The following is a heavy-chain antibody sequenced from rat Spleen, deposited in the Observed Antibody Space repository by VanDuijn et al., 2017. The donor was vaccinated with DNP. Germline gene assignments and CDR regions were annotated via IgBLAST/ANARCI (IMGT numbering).Heavy chain of an antibody. J-gene: IGHJ2*01. V-gene: IGHV5-20*01. CDR1: GFTFSDYY. CDR2: IDYDGGNT. D-gene: IGHD1-9*01. CDR3: TTESTYYGYFDY. Sequence: EVQLVESGGGLVQPGRSLKLSCAASGFTFSDYYMAWVRQTPTKGLEWVTYIDYDGGNTYYRDSVKGRFAISRDNAKSSLYLQMDSLRSEDTATYYCTTESTYYGYFDYWGQGVMVPVSS.